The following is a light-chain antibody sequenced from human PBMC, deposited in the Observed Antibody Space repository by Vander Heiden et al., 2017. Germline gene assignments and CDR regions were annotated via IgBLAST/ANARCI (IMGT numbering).Light chain of an antibody. Sequence: EIVLTQSPGTLSLSPGERATLSCRASQSVSSSYLAWYQQKPGQAPRLLIYGASSRATRIPDRFSGSGSGTDFTLTITRLEPEDSAVYYCQQDGTSPLTFGGGTKVEIK. V-gene: IGKV3-20*01. CDR3: QQDGTSPLT. CDR1: QSVSSSY. CDR2: GAS. J-gene: IGKJ4*01.